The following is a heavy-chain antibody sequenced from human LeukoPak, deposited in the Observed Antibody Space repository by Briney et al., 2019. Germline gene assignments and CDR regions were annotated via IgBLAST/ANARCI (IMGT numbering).Heavy chain of an antibody. CDR1: GGSLSSSSYY. Sequence: SETLSLTCTVSGGSLSSSSYYWGWIRQPPGKGLEWIGSIYYSGSTYYNPSLKSRVTISVDTSKNQFSLKLSSVTAADTAVYYCARLSDYGDGLDYWGQGTLVTVSS. CDR2: IYYSGST. D-gene: IGHD4-17*01. V-gene: IGHV4-39*01. J-gene: IGHJ4*02. CDR3: ARLSDYGDGLDY.